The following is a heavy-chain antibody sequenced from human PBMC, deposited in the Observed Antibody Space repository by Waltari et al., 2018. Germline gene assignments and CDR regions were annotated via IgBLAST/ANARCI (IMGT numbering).Heavy chain of an antibody. CDR1: GGSISSSSYY. J-gene: IGHJ1*01. CDR3: ASLRSGAAAVSKGEYFQH. D-gene: IGHD6-13*01. V-gene: IGHV4-39*01. CDR2: IYYSGST. Sequence: QLQLQESGPGLVKPSETLSLTCTVSGGSISSSSYYWGWIRQPPGKGLEWIGSIYYSGSTYYNPSLKSRVTISVDTSKNQFSLKLSSVTAADTAVYYCASLRSGAAAVSKGEYFQHWGQGTLVTVSS.